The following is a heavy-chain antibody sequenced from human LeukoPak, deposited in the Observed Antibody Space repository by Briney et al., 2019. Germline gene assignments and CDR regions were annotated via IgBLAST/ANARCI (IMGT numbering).Heavy chain of an antibody. CDR2: IHPSGST. CDR1: GGSVSSGSYY. V-gene: IGHV4-61*01. CDR3: ARGQDSAKVGY. J-gene: IGHJ4*02. D-gene: IGHD1-26*01. Sequence: KSPETLSLTCTVSGGSVSSGSYYWSWIRQPPGKGLEWIGEIHPSGSTKYNPSLKSRVTISVDASKNQFSLRLTSVTAADTAVYYCARGQDSAKVGYWGQGTLVTVSS.